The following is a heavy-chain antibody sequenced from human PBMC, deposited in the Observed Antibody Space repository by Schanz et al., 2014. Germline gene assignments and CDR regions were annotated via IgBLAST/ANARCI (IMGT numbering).Heavy chain of an antibody. CDR1: RYTFNTYG. CDR3: ARDRRRYCSTASCLHDNWFDP. J-gene: IGHJ5*02. Sequence: GPDVKEPGASVKVSCEASRYTFNTYGLNWARQAPGQGLEWMGWISAYTNNTNYAQKVQGRVTMTTDTSTGTAYMELRSLRSDDTAVYYCARDRRRYCSTASCLHDNWFDPWGQGTLVIVSS. CDR2: ISAYTNNT. V-gene: IGHV1-18*01. D-gene: IGHD2-2*01.